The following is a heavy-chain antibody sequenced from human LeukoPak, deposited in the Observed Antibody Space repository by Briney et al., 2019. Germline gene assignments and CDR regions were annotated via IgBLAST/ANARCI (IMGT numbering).Heavy chain of an antibody. CDR3: ARGTSRGYSYGYVPTRANWFDP. V-gene: IGHV4-34*01. J-gene: IGHJ5*02. D-gene: IGHD5-18*01. CDR1: GGSFSGYY. CDR2: INHSGST. Sequence: PSETLSLTCAVYGGSFSGYYWSWIRQPPGEGLEWIGEINHSGSTNYNPSLKSRVTISVDTSKDQFSLKLSSVTAADTAVYYCARGTSRGYSYGYVPTRANWFDPWGQGTLVTVSS.